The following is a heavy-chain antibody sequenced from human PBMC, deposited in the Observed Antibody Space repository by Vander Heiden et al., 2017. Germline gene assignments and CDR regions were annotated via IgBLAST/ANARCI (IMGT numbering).Heavy chain of an antibody. CDR3: ARVLTGWSVHAFDI. V-gene: IGHV3-21*01. J-gene: IGHJ3*02. CDR1: GFTLSSYS. CDR2: ISSSTIYI. Sequence: EVQLVESGGGLVKPGGSLRLSCVASGFTLSSYSMNWVRQAPGKGLEWVSFISSSTIYIYYADSGKGRLTISRDNAKNSLYLQINSLRVEDTAVYYCARVLTGWSVHAFDIWGQGTMVTVSS. D-gene: IGHD6-19*01.